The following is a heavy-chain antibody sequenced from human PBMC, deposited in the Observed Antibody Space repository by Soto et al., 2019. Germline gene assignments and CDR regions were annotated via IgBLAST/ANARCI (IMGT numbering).Heavy chain of an antibody. V-gene: IGHV3-7*01. Sequence: EVQLVESGGGLVQPGGSLRLSCAASGLTFSNYWMSWVRQAPGKGLEWVANIKQDGNKKYYVDSVKGRFTISRDNAKKSLYLQMNSLRAEDTGVYYCARDGGYSGYDFFDYWGQGTLVTVSS. J-gene: IGHJ4*02. CDR1: GLTFSNYW. D-gene: IGHD5-12*01. CDR3: ARDGGYSGYDFFDY. CDR2: IKQDGNKK.